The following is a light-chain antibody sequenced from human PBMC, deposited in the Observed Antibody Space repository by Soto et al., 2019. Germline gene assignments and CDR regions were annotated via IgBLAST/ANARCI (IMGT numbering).Light chain of an antibody. J-gene: IGKJ4*01. CDR1: ENIFKY. CDR2: AAS. Sequence: DIQMIQSPATLSASVGDRITITCRASENIFKYVAWYQQTSGSAPNLLIYAASDLESGVPSSFSGSGSGTEFSLTIDNLQPNDSAIYYCQHYNTRSIAFGGGTKVDVK. V-gene: IGKV1-5*01. CDR3: QHYNTRSIA.